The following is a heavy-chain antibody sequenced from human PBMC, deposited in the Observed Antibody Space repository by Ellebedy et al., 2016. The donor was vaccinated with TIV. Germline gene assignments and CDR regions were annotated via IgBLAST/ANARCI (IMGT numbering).Heavy chain of an antibody. CDR1: GLTFSSHA. J-gene: IGHJ3*01. V-gene: IGHV3-23*01. CDR2: ITESGGNT. D-gene: IGHD4-23*01. CDR3: ARDPVGVGPAFDV. Sequence: GESLKISCAASGLTFSSHAMSWVRQAPGKGLEWVSSITESGGNTYYADSVKGRFTISRDNSKDTLYLQMNSLRAEDTAIYDCARDPVGVGPAFDVWGQGTMVTASS.